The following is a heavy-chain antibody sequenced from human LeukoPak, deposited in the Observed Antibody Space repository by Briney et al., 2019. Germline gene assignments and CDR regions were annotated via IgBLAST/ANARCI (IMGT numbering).Heavy chain of an antibody. J-gene: IGHJ4*02. CDR1: GFTFSSYW. V-gene: IGHV3-74*01. D-gene: IGHD2-2*01. CDR3: ARIYCSSTSCYHYFDY. CDR2: IDSDGSST. Sequence: GGSLRLSCAASGFTFSSYWMYWVRQAPGKGLVWVSRIDSDGSSTSYADSVKGRFTISRDNAKNTLYLQMNSMRAEDTAVYYCARIYCSSTSCYHYFDYWGQGTLVTVSS.